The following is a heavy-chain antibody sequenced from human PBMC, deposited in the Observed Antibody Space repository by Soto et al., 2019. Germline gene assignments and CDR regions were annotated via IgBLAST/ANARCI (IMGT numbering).Heavy chain of an antibody. D-gene: IGHD3-22*01. CDR3: ASCYDSSGYFSIGDHNWFEP. V-gene: IGHV1-69*12. CDR1: GGTFSSYA. J-gene: IGHJ5*02. CDR2: IIPIFGTA. Sequence: QVQLVQSGAEVKKPGSSVKVSCKASGGTFSSYAISWVRQAPGQGLEWMGGIIPIFGTANYAQKFQGRVTITADESTSTAYMELSSLRSEDTAVYYCASCYDSSGYFSIGDHNWFEPWGQGTLVTVSS.